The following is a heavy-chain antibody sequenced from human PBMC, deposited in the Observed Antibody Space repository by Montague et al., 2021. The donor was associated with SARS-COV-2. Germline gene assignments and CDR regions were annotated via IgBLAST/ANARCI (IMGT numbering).Heavy chain of an antibody. V-gene: IGHV3-30*18. J-gene: IGHJ5*02. D-gene: IGHD3-10*01. Sequence: SLRLSCAASGFIFNNNGMHWVRQAPGKGLQWVAVVSYEGSDKYYADSVKGRFSISKDSSKKTVYLQMDSLRPEDTAIYYCAKRAGFLWLGHKGVNWLDPWGQVTLVLVSS. CDR1: GFIFNNNG. CDR2: VSYEGSDK. CDR3: AKRAGFLWLGHKGVNWLDP.